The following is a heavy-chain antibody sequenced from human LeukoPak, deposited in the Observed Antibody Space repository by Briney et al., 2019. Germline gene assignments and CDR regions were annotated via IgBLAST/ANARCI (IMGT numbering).Heavy chain of an antibody. CDR3: ARGRRGYDEDWFDP. J-gene: IGHJ5*02. D-gene: IGHD5-12*01. V-gene: IGHV3-74*01. CDR2: INSDGSST. CDR1: RFTFSNYW. Sequence: GGSLRLSCAASRFTFSNYWMHWVRQVPGKGLVWVSRINSDGSSTSYADSVKGRFTISRDNAKNTLYLQMNSLRAEDTAVYYCARGRRGYDEDWFDPWGQGTLVTVSS.